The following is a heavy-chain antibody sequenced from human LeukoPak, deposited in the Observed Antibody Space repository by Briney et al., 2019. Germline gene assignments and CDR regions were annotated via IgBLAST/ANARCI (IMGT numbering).Heavy chain of an antibody. CDR1: GFTFSNYA. V-gene: IGHV3-23*01. Sequence: GGSLRLSCAASGFTFSNYAMSWVRQAPGKGLEWVPTISGSSGSTYYADSVKGRFTISRDNSKNTLYLQMNSLRAEDTVVYYCAKDGFAAAGTGYFDYWGQGTLVTVSS. CDR3: AKDGFAAAGTGYFDY. D-gene: IGHD6-13*01. CDR2: ISGSSGST. J-gene: IGHJ4*02.